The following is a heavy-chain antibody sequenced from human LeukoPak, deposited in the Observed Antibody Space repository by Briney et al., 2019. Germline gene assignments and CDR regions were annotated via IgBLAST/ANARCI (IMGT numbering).Heavy chain of an antibody. CDR3: ARLGLGPFDP. J-gene: IGHJ5*02. Sequence: PSETLSLTCTVSGGSISSSSYYWDLIRQPPGKGLEWIGSVSYSGNTYYNPSLKSRVTISVDTSKNQFSLKLSSVTAADTAVYYCARLGLGPFDPWGQGTLVTVSS. CDR2: VSYSGNT. CDR1: GGSISSSSYY. D-gene: IGHD5-18*01. V-gene: IGHV4-39*07.